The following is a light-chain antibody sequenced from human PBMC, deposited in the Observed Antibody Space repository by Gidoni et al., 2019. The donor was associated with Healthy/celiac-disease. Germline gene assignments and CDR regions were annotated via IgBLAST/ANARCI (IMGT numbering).Light chain of an antibody. CDR1: QSVSSSY. CDR3: QQYGSSPYT. Sequence: ELVLPKSPGNVYLSPGERATISCRASQSVSSSYLAWYQQKPGQAPRLLIYGASSRATGIPDRFSGRWFGTDCTLTISRLEPEDFAVDYCQQYGSSPYTFGQGTKLEIK. J-gene: IGKJ2*01. V-gene: IGKV3-20*01. CDR2: GAS.